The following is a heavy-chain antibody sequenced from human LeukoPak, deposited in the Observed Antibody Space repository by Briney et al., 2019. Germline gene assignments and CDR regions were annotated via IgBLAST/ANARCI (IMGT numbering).Heavy chain of an antibody. V-gene: IGHV3-11*04. D-gene: IGHD6-13*01. J-gene: IGHJ4*02. CDR1: GFTFSDYY. CDR2: IDPSGDTI. CDR3: ARYRGHSTTWLYFFDY. Sequence: GGSLRLSCVASGFTFSDYYMSWIRQSPEKGLERVSYIDPSGDTISYADSVKGRFTISRDNAKNSLYLRMNALRAEDTAVYYRARYRGHSTTWLYFFDYWGQGTLVTVSS.